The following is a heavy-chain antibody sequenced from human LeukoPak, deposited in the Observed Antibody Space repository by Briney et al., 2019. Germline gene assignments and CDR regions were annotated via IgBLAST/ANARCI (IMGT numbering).Heavy chain of an antibody. CDR2: IHSDGSRT. V-gene: IGHV3-74*01. CDR1: RFTFSNYW. D-gene: IGHD1-26*01. CDR3: ARKSGSYYFFDY. Sequence: TGGSLRLSCAASRFTFSNYWMHWVRQAPGKGLVWVSRIHSDGSRTSYADSVKGRFTISRDNAKNTLYLQMSSLRAEDTAVYYCARKSGSYYFFDYWGQGTLVTVSS. J-gene: IGHJ4*02.